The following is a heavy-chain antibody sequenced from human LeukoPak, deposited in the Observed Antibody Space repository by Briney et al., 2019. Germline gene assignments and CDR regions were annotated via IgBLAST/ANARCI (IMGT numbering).Heavy chain of an antibody. J-gene: IGHJ5*02. CDR3: ARLSSGWYNWFDP. V-gene: IGHV3-9*01. D-gene: IGHD6-19*01. CDR2: ISWNSGSI. Sequence: GGSLRLSCAASGFTFDDYAMHWVRQAPGKGLEWVSGISWNSGSIGYADSVKGRFTISRDNAKNSLYLQMNSLRAGDTAVYYCARLSSGWYNWFDPWGQGTLVTVSS. CDR1: GFTFDDYA.